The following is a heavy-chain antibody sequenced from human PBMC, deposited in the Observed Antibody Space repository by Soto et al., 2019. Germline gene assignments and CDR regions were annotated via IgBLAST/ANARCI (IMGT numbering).Heavy chain of an antibody. CDR1: GGSISSYY. Sequence: KPSETLSLTCTVSGGSISSYYWSWIRQPPGKGLEWIGYIYYSGSTNYNPSLKSRVTISVDKSKNQLSLKLSSVTAADTAVYFCARDREGFDPWGQGTLVTVPQ. V-gene: IGHV4-59*01. CDR3: ARDREGFDP. CDR2: IYYSGST. J-gene: IGHJ5*02.